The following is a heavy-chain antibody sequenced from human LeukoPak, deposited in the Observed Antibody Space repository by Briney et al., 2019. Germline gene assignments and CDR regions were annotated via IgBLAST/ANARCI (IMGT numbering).Heavy chain of an antibody. D-gene: IGHD2-8*01. J-gene: IGHJ6*02. CDR2: IYYSGST. CDR1: GGSLSSYY. V-gene: IGHV4-59*01. CDR3: ARDRGYCTNGVCYGGYCYYGMDV. Sequence: SETLSLTCTVSGGSLSSYYWSWIRQPPGKGLEWIGYIYYSGSTNYNPSLKSRVTISVDTSKNQFSLKLSSVTAADTAVYYCARDRGYCTNGVCYGGYCYYGMDVWGQGTTVTVSS.